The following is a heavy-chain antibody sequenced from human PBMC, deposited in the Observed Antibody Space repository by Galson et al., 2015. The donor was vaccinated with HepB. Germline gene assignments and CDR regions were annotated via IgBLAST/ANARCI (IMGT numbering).Heavy chain of an antibody. Sequence: SLRLSCAASGLRFNTTWMSWVRQTPGKGLESVSYISSTGTTMYYADSAKGRFTISRDNAQNSLYLQMNSLRDEDTAVYYCARGYFGSGSSSAYWYFDLWGRGALVTGSS. CDR3: ARGYFGSGSSSAYWYFDL. D-gene: IGHD3-10*01. CDR1: GLRFNTTW. V-gene: IGHV3-48*02. CDR2: ISSTGTTM. J-gene: IGHJ2*01.